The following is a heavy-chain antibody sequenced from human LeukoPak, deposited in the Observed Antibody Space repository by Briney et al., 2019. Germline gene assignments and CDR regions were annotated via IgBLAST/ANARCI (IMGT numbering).Heavy chain of an antibody. J-gene: IGHJ4*02. CDR3: AIDRHPARTDGYYFDY. D-gene: IGHD1-14*01. V-gene: IGHV3-30*03. Sequence: PGGSLRLSCAASAFTFSTYGMHWVRQAPGKGLEWVAVISYDANNKYYADSVKGRFTISRDNSKNTLYLQMSSLKAEDTAVYYCAIDRHPARTDGYYFDYWGQGTLVTVSS. CDR1: AFTFSTYG. CDR2: ISYDANNK.